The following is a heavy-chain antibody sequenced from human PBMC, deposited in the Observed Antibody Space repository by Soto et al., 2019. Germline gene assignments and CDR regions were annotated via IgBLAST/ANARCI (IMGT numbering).Heavy chain of an antibody. V-gene: IGHV1-18*01. D-gene: IGHD3-10*01. Sequence: QVQLVQSGAEVKKPGASVKVSCKTSGYTFSNYGIAWVRRAPGQGLEWMGWISVYSYNTNYAQKLQGRVTMTRDISTSTAYMELRSLISDDTAVYYCARGGGYYGSGTYPFDYWGQGTLVTVSS. J-gene: IGHJ4*02. CDR3: ARGGGYYGSGTYPFDY. CDR1: GYTFSNYG. CDR2: ISVYSYNT.